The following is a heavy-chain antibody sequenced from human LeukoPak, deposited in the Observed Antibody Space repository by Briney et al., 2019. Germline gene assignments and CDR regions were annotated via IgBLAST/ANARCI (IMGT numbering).Heavy chain of an antibody. CDR2: IKQDGSEK. J-gene: IGHJ4*02. D-gene: IGHD3-10*01. Sequence: GGSLRLSCAASGFTFSSYWMSWVRQAPGKGLEWVANIKQDGSEKYYVDSVKGRFTISRDNAKNSLYLQMNSLRAEDTAVYYCAIRIGPMVRGVRFDYWGQGTLVTVSS. V-gene: IGHV3-7*01. CDR1: GFTFSSYW. CDR3: AIRIGPMVRGVRFDY.